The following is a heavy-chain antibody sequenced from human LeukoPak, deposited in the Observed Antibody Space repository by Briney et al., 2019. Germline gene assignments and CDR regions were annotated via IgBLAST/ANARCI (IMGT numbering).Heavy chain of an antibody. CDR1: GYTFTGYY. Sequence: ASVKVSCKASGYTFTGYYMHWVRQAPGQGLEWMGWINPNSGGTNYAQKFQGRVTMTRDTSISTAYMELSRLRSDDTAVYYCARGTVADYYYYYYMDVWGKGTTVTVSS. CDR3: ARGTVADYYYYYYMDV. CDR2: INPNSGGT. D-gene: IGHD6-19*01. V-gene: IGHV1-2*02. J-gene: IGHJ6*03.